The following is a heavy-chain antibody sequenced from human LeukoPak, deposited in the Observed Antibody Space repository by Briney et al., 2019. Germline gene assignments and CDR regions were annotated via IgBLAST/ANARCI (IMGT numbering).Heavy chain of an antibody. V-gene: IGHV4-4*02. CDR3: ARNIEYSTLYYFDY. Sequence: SETLSLTCAVSGGSISSSNWWSWVRQPPGKGLEWIGEIYHSGSTNYNPSLKSRVTISVDKSKNQFSLKLSSVTAADTAVYYCARNIEYSTLYYFDYWGQGTLVTVSS. J-gene: IGHJ4*02. CDR2: IYHSGST. CDR1: GGSISSSNW. D-gene: IGHD6-6*01.